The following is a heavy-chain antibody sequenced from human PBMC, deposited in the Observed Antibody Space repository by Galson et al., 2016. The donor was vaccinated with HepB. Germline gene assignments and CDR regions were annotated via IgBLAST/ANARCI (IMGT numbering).Heavy chain of an antibody. Sequence: QSGAEVKKPGESLKISCKGSGYSFTSYWIAWVRQMPGKGLEWMGIIYPVDSDTRYSPSFQGQGIMSAYQSINTAYLPWSSLKASDSAMYYCALVDRHELTLGFFFSWFDPWGQGTLVAVSS. D-gene: IGHD2/OR15-2a*01. CDR1: GYSFTSYW. J-gene: IGHJ5*02. CDR2: IYPVDSDT. V-gene: IGHV5-51*01. CDR3: ALVDRHELTLGFFFSWFDP.